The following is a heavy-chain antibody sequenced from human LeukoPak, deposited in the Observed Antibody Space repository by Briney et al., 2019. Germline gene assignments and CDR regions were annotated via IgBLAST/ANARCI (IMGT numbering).Heavy chain of an antibody. CDR1: GGTFSSYA. Sequence: ASVKVSCKASGGTFSSYAISWVRQAPGQGLEWMGGINPNSGGTNYAQKFQGRVTMTRDTSISTAYMELSRLRSDDTAVYYCARGQPYGSGSYPGYWGRGTLVTVSS. CDR2: INPNSGGT. J-gene: IGHJ4*02. V-gene: IGHV1-2*02. D-gene: IGHD3-10*01. CDR3: ARGQPYGSGSYPGY.